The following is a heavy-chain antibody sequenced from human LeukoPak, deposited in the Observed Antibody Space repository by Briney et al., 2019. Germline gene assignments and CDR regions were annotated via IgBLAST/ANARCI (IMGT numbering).Heavy chain of an antibody. CDR2: IYNSGST. CDR1: GASISSGDYY. Sequence: ASETLSLTYTVSGASISSGDYYWSWLRQPPGKGLEWIGYIYNSGSTFYNPSLKSRLTISVDTSKKQFSLKLSSVAAADTAVYYCARAKGPGAHYNWFDPWGQGTLVTVSS. J-gene: IGHJ5*02. CDR3: ARAKGPGAHYNWFDP. V-gene: IGHV4-30-4*01. D-gene: IGHD2-2*01.